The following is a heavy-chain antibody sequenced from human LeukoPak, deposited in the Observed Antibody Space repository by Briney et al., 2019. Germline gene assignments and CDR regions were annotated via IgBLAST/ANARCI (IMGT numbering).Heavy chain of an antibody. Sequence: SETLSLTCTVSGGSISSSSYYWGWIRQPPGKGLEWIGSIYYSGSTYYNPSLKSRVTISVDTSKNQFSLKLSSVTAADTAVYYCARRGGGSWYIPYNWFDPWGQGTLVTVSS. D-gene: IGHD6-13*01. CDR2: IYYSGST. CDR3: ARRGGGSWYIPYNWFDP. J-gene: IGHJ5*02. V-gene: IGHV4-39*01. CDR1: GGSISSSSYY.